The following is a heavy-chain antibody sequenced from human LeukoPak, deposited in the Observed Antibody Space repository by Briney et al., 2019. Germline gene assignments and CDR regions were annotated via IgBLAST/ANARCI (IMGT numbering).Heavy chain of an antibody. Sequence: SETLSLTCTLCGGSISSGSYYWSWIRQPAGKGLEWVGRIYTSGSINYNPSLKSRVTISVDTSKHQFSLKLSSVTAADTAVYYCARDAMIVVVDAFDIWGQGTMVTVS. J-gene: IGHJ3*02. CDR3: ARDAMIVVVDAFDI. CDR1: GGSISSGSYY. D-gene: IGHD3-22*01. V-gene: IGHV4-61*02. CDR2: IYTSGSI.